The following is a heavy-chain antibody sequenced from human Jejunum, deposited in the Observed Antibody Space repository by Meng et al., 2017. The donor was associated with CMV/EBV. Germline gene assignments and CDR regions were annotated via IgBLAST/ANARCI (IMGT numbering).Heavy chain of an antibody. CDR1: GGSMSSGDYF. J-gene: IGHJ4*02. CDR3: ARGRLQSEYFDY. D-gene: IGHD5-24*01. Sequence: QGQLQESGPGLVKPSPTLSLTCTVSGGSMSSGDYFWTWIRQPAGKGLEWIGRIYASGSTSYHPSLESRLTISVDTSKNQFSLKMSSVTAADTAVYYCARGRLQSEYFDYWGQGTLVTVSS. CDR2: IYASGST. V-gene: IGHV4-61*02.